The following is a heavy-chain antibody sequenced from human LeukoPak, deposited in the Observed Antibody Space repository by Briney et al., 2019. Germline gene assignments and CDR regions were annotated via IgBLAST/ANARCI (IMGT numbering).Heavy chain of an antibody. CDR1: GGSFSSYY. D-gene: IGHD6-13*01. V-gene: IGHV4-34*01. J-gene: IGHJ4*02. CDR2: INHSGST. CDR3: ASGYSSSYGY. Sequence: PSETLSLACAVYGGSFSSYYWSWVRQPPGKGLEWIGVINHSGSTNYHPSLKSRVTISVETSKNQFSLKLRSVTAAETAAYYCASGYSSSYGYWGQGTLVTVSS.